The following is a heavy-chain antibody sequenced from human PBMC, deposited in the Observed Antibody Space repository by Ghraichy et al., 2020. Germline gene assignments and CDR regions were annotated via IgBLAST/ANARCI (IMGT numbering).Heavy chain of an antibody. CDR1: GFTFSSYG. CDR2: ISYDGSNK. Sequence: GGSLRLSCAASGFTFSSYGMHWVRQAPGKGLEWVAVISYDGSNKYYADSVKGRFTISRDNSKNTLYLQMNSLRAEDTAVYYCATRRGGAGTTSIHFDYWGQGTLVTVSS. J-gene: IGHJ4*02. CDR3: ATRRGGAGTTSIHFDY. D-gene: IGHD1-7*01. V-gene: IGHV3-30*03.